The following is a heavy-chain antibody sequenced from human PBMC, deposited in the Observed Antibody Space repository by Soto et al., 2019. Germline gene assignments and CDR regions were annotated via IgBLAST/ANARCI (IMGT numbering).Heavy chain of an antibody. Sequence: ASVKVSCKASGYTFTSYAMHWVRQAPGQRLEWMGWINAGNGNTKYSQKLQGRVTMTTDTSTSTAYMELRSLRSDDTAVYYCARDPGGRARYSGYDLAFDIWGQGTMVTVSS. CDR2: INAGNGNT. V-gene: IGHV1-3*01. J-gene: IGHJ3*02. D-gene: IGHD5-12*01. CDR1: GYTFTSYA. CDR3: ARDPGGRARYSGYDLAFDI.